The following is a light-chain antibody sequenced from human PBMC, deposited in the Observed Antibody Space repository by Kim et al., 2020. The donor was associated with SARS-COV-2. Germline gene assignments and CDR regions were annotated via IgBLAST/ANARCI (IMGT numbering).Light chain of an antibody. CDR1: NVGGRN. J-gene: IGLJ3*02. Sequence: SYELTQPLSVSVALGQTASITCAGNNVGGRNVHWYQQRPGQAPVLVIYRDKNRPSGIPDRFSGSNSGNAATLTISRAQAGDEADYYCHLWDSTTGVFGGGTKVTVL. CDR2: RDK. V-gene: IGLV3-9*01. CDR3: HLWDSTTGV.